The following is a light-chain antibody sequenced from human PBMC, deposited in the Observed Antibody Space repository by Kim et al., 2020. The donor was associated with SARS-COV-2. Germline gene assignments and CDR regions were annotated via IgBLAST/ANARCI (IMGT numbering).Light chain of an antibody. CDR3: YSAADNDLRV. CDR1: VLAKKY. Sequence: SYVLTQPSSVSVSPGQTARITCSGDVLAKKYGRWFQQKPGQAPVLIIYKDSERPSGIPERFSGSSSGTTVTLTIRGAQVEDEADYYCYSAADNDLRVFGGGTQLTVL. CDR2: KDS. J-gene: IGLJ3*02. V-gene: IGLV3-27*01.